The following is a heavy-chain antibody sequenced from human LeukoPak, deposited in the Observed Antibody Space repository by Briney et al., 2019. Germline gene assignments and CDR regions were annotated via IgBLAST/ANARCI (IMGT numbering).Heavy chain of an antibody. D-gene: IGHD2-2*01. Sequence: AETLSLTCTVSGGSISSYYWSWIRQPAGKGLEWIGRIYTSGSTNYNPSLKSRVTMSVDTSKNQFSLKLSSVTAADTAVYYCASHCSSTSCPGYWGQGTMVTVSS. CDR3: ASHCSSTSCPGY. CDR2: IYTSGST. V-gene: IGHV4-4*07. CDR1: GGSISSYY. J-gene: IGHJ4*02.